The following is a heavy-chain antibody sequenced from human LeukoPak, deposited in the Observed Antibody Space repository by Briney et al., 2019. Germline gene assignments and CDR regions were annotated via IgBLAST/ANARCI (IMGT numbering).Heavy chain of an antibody. CDR3: AKDQDASSWYGGLDY. Sequence: PGGSLRLSCAASGFTFDDYAMHWVRQAPGKGLEWVSGISWNSGSIDYADSVKGRFTISRDNAKSSLYLQMNSLRAEDMAFYYCAKDQDASSWYGGLDYWGQGTLVTVSS. D-gene: IGHD6-13*01. CDR2: ISWNSGSI. J-gene: IGHJ4*02. CDR1: GFTFDDYA. V-gene: IGHV3-9*03.